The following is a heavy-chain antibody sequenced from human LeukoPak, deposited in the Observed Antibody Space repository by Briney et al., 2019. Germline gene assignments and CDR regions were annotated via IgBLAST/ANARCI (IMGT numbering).Heavy chain of an antibody. CDR2: INSDGSST. CDR3: ARARSWGTFFDY. V-gene: IGHV3-74*01. D-gene: IGHD6-13*01. CDR1: GFTFSSYW. Sequence: GGSLRLSCAASGFTFSSYWMHWVRQAPGKGLVWVSRINSDGSSTSYADPVKGRFTISRDNAKNTLYLQMNSLRAEDTAVYYCARARSWGTFFDYWGQGTLVTVSS. J-gene: IGHJ4*02.